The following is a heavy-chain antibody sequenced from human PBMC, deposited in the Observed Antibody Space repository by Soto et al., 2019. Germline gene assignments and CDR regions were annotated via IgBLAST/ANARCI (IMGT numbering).Heavy chain of an antibody. J-gene: IGHJ5*01. CDR1: GYSFTTNW. CDR2: IFPSDSDT. V-gene: IGHV5-51*01. CDR3: ARLIGSSSWFDS. D-gene: IGHD6-13*01. Sequence: PGESLKISCKASGYSFTTNWIAWVRQKPGKGLEWMGSIFPSDSDTRYSPSFHGQVTISADQSISTAYLQWGRLKASDSAMYCCARLIGSSSWFDSWGQGALVTVSS.